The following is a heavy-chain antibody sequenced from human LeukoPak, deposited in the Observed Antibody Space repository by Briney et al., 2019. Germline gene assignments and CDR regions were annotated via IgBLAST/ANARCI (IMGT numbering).Heavy chain of an antibody. V-gene: IGHV4-61*02. CDR3: ARGQDSSGWYFNRYYFDY. Sequence: SETLSLTCTVSGGSISSRSYYWNWIRQPAGKGLEWIGRFYTSGSTNYNPSLKSRVTISVDTSKNQFSLKLSSVTAADTAVYYCARGQDSSGWYFNRYYFDYWGQGTLVTVSS. D-gene: IGHD6-19*01. CDR1: GGSISSRSYY. CDR2: FYTSGST. J-gene: IGHJ4*02.